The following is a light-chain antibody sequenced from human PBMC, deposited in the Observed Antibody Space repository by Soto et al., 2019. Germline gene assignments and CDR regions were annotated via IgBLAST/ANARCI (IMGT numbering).Light chain of an antibody. CDR1: SSNIGGNS. Sequence: QSVLTHPPSVCAAPGEKVTISCSGSSSNIGGNSVSWYQQRPGTAPKLLIYDDNKRPSGIPDRFSGSKSGTSATLGITGFQNGDEADYYSGSFSSRRSACVFGTGSKVT. V-gene: IGLV1-51*01. CDR2: DDN. CDR3: GSFSSRRSACV. J-gene: IGLJ1*01.